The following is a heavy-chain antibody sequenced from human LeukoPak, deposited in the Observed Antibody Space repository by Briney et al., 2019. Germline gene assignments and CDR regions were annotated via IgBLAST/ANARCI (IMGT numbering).Heavy chain of an antibody. V-gene: IGHV1-46*01. CDR3: ARDQGSSEQWLVRTPDY. CDR2: INPSGGST. D-gene: IGHD6-19*01. J-gene: IGHJ4*02. CDR1: GYTFTIYY. Sequence: GASVKVSFTASGYTFTIYYMHWVRQAPGQGLEWMGIINPSGGSTSYAQKFQGRVTMTMDTSTSTVYMELSSLRSEDTAVYYCARDQGSSEQWLVRTPDYWGQGTLVTVSS.